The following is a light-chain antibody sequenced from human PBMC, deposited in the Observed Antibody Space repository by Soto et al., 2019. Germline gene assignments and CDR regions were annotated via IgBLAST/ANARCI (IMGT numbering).Light chain of an antibody. CDR3: TSHAGSSRPWV. CDR1: SSDVGGYNY. J-gene: IGLJ3*02. Sequence: QSALTQPRSVSGSPGQSVTISCTGTSSDVGGYNYVSWYQQHPGKAPKVMIYEVTERPSGVPDRFSGSKSGNTASLTVSGLQADDEADYYCTSHAGSSRPWVFGGGTKLTVL. V-gene: IGLV2-8*01. CDR2: EVT.